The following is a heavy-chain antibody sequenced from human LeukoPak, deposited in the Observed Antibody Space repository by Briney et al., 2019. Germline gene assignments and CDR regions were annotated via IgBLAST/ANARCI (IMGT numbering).Heavy chain of an antibody. J-gene: IGHJ4*02. CDR3: ARDPSAGSES. CDR1: GFTFSSYE. CDR2: IKPDGSEK. D-gene: IGHD6-25*01. Sequence: PGGSLRLSCAASGFTFSSYEMNWVRQAPGKGLEWVANIKPDGSEKNYVDSVKGRFTISRDNAKSSLYLQMNSLRVEDTAVYYCARDPSAGSESWGQGTLVTVSS. V-gene: IGHV3-7*01.